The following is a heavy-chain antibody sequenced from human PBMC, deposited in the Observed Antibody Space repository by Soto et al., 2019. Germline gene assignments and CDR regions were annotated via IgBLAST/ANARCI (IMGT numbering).Heavy chain of an antibody. Sequence: VQLVESGGGVVQPGRSLRLSCAASGFTFSSYAMHWVRLAPGKGLEWVAVISYDESNKYYADSVKGRFTISRDNSKNTLSLQMNSLRPEDTAMYYWARAPGVAATFYYAMDVWGQGTTVTVSS. J-gene: IGHJ6*02. D-gene: IGHD2-15*01. V-gene: IGHV3-30-3*01. CDR3: ARAPGVAATFYYAMDV. CDR1: GFTFSSYA. CDR2: ISYDESNK.